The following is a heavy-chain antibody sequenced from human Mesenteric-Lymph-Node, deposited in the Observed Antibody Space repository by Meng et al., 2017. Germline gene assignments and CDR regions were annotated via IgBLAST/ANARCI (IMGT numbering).Heavy chain of an antibody. V-gene: IGHV1-18*01. Sequence: QVQLVESGADAKKPGASMKCHCKASGYYFTNYDISWVRQAPGQGLEWMGWSSVKNGEAKYPQNFQGRVTMTTDTTTSTAYMELRSLTSDDTAVYYCARYVPNGSFWYFDFWGRGTLVTVSS. CDR1: GYYFTNYD. D-gene: IGHD6-13*01. CDR2: SSVKNGEA. J-gene: IGHJ2*01. CDR3: ARYVPNGSFWYFDF.